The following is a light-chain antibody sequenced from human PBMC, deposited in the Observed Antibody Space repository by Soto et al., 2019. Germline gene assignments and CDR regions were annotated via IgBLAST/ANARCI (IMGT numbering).Light chain of an antibody. CDR3: LQHNSYPPT. Sequence: DIQMTQSPSSLSASVGDRVTITCRASQGISNDLGWYQQKPGKARKRLIYSESSLQSGVPSRFSGSGSGTEFTLTISSLQPEDFATYYYLQHNSYPPTFGQGTKLEIK. J-gene: IGKJ2*01. CDR1: QGISND. V-gene: IGKV1-17*01. CDR2: SES.